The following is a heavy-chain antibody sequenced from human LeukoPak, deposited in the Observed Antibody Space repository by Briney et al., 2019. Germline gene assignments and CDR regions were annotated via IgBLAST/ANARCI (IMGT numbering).Heavy chain of an antibody. V-gene: IGHV1-69*13. J-gene: IGHJ4*02. CDR2: IIPIFGTP. D-gene: IGHD3-22*01. CDR1: GGSFSNYA. Sequence: SVKVSCKASGGSFSNYAISWVRQAPGQGLQWMGGIIPIFGTPNYAQKFQGRVTITADESTSTAYMELSSLRSEDTAVYYCARDRYYDSGGYFTAEDFDYWGQGTLVTVSS. CDR3: ARDRYYDSGGYFTAEDFDY.